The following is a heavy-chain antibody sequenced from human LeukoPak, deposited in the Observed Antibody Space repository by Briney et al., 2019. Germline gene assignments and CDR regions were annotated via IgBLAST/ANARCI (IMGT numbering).Heavy chain of an antibody. D-gene: IGHD3-10*01. CDR3: AKSNGYGLVDI. CDR1: GFTFSSYA. Sequence: GSLRLSCAPSGFTFSSYAMNWIRQAPGKGLEWIGNIFYSGSTYYSPSLRSRVTISLDTSRNQFSLKLNSVTAADTAVYYCAKSNGYGLVDIWGQGTMVTVSS. CDR2: IFYSGST. J-gene: IGHJ3*02. V-gene: IGHV4-38-2*01.